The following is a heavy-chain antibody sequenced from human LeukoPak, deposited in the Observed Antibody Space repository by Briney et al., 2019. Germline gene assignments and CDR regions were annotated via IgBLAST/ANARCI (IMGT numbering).Heavy chain of an antibody. CDR3: ASARLGSGLEGAFDI. J-gene: IGHJ3*02. V-gene: IGHV4-59*01. CDR1: GGSISSYF. Sequence: SETLSLTCTVPGGSISSYFWSWIRQPPGKGLEWIGYIYYSGSTNYNPSLKSRVTISVDTSKNQFSLKLSSVTAADTAVYYCASARLGSGLEGAFDIWGQGTMVTVSS. CDR2: IYYSGST. D-gene: IGHD6-25*01.